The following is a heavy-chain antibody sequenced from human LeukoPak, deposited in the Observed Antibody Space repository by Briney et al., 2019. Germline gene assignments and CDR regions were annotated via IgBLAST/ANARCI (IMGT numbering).Heavy chain of an antibody. Sequence: PGGSLRLSCAASGFTFSSYSMNWVRQAPGKGLEWVSYISSSSTMYYADSVKGRFTISRDNAKNSLYLQMKSLRAEDTAVYYCARAEDSSGYYYLFDYWGQGTLVTVSS. J-gene: IGHJ4*02. V-gene: IGHV3-48*04. CDR3: ARAEDSSGYYYLFDY. CDR2: ISSSSTM. D-gene: IGHD3-22*01. CDR1: GFTFSSYS.